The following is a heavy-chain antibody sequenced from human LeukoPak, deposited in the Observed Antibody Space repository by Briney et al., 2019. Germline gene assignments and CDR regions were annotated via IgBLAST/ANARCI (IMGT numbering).Heavy chain of an antibody. CDR3: AKDEGYYDSTNMDV. J-gene: IGHJ6*03. V-gene: IGHV3-33*06. CDR1: GFTFSSYG. CDR2: IWYDGSNK. D-gene: IGHD3-22*01. Sequence: GGSLRLSCAASGFTFSSYGMHWVRQAPGKGLEWVAVIWYDGSNKYYADSVKGRFTISRDNSKNTLYLQMNSLRAEHTAVYYCAKDEGYYDSTNMDVWGKGNTVTVSS.